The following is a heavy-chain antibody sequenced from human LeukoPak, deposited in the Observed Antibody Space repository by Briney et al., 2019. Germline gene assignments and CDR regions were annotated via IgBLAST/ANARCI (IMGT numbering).Heavy chain of an antibody. CDR3: AKRGPGSPQSGKYYFDY. J-gene: IGHJ4*02. D-gene: IGHD3-10*01. CDR1: GFIFSSYG. Sequence: GGSLRLSCAASGFIFSSYGMSWVRQAPGKGLEWVSVISGSGGSTYYADSVKGRFTISRDNSKNTLYLQMNSLRAEDTAVYYCAKRGPGSPQSGKYYFDYWGQGTLVTVSS. CDR2: ISGSGGST. V-gene: IGHV3-23*01.